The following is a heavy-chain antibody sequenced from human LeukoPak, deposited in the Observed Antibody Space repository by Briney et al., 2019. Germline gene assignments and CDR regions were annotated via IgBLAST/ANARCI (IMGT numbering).Heavy chain of an antibody. CDR3: ARAVDYRNYFDY. J-gene: IGHJ4*02. D-gene: IGHD4-11*01. V-gene: IGHV4-31*03. Sequence: SETLSLTCTVSSDSMTRGGYYWRAVRQHPGKGREWVGYICHSGTTFYNPSLGSRATISVDTSQNQFSRKLTSVPAADTAVYYCARAVDYRNYFDYWGQGTPVTVSS. CDR2: ICHSGTT. CDR1: SDSMTRGGYY.